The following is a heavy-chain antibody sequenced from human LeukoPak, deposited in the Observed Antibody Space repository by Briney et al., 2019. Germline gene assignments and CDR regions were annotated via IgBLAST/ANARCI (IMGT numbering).Heavy chain of an antibody. V-gene: IGHV3-66*01. CDR2: IFRGGKT. D-gene: IGHD6-19*01. J-gene: IGHJ4*02. Sequence: GGPLRLSCAASGFTDSSDYMSWVRQARGGALVWGSFIFRGGKTFYAVSVKGRFSISRDNSKNTLYLQMNSLRVEDTAVYYCARSSIVTSYCSSGICPYYFDSWGQGTLVTVSS. CDR3: ARSSIVTSYCSSGICPYYFDS. CDR1: GFTDSSDY.